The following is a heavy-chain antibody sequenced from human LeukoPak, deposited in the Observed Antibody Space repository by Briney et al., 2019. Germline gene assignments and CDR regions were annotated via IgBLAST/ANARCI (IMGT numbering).Heavy chain of an antibody. CDR2: IRYDGSNK. Sequence: AGGSLRLSCGASGFTFSSYGMHWVRQAPGKGLEWVAFIRYDGSNKYYADSVKGRFTISRDNFKNTLYLQMNSLRAEDTAVYYCAKRAYYYDSSGLDYWGQGTLVTVSS. D-gene: IGHD3-22*01. CDR3: AKRAYYYDSSGLDY. V-gene: IGHV3-30*02. CDR1: GFTFSSYG. J-gene: IGHJ4*02.